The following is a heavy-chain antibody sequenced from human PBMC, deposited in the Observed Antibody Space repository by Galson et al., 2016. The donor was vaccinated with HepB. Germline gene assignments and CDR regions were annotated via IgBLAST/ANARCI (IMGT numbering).Heavy chain of an antibody. CDR1: GFTFSSFT. V-gene: IGHV3-30-3*01. D-gene: IGHD1-14*01. CDR2: ISYDGSNK. J-gene: IGHJ4*02. Sequence: SLRLSCAASGFTFSSFTMHWVRQAPGKGLEWVAVISYDGSNKYYADSVKGRFTISRDISKNTQYLQMNSLRAEDTAVYYCARGAHRIAYFDYWGQGTLVTVSS. CDR3: ARGAHRIAYFDY.